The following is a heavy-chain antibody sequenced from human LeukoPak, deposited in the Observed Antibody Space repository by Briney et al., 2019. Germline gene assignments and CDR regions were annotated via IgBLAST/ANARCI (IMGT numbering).Heavy chain of an antibody. J-gene: IGHJ4*02. Sequence: GGSLGLSCTASGFTFGDYAMSWFRQAPGKGLEWVGFIRSQTYGGTTEYAASVKGRFTISRDDSKSIAYLQMNSLKTEDTAVYYCTSSAMPLAFDYWGQGTLVTVSS. V-gene: IGHV3-49*03. D-gene: IGHD2-2*01. CDR3: TSSAMPLAFDY. CDR1: GFTFGDYA. CDR2: IRSQTYGGTT.